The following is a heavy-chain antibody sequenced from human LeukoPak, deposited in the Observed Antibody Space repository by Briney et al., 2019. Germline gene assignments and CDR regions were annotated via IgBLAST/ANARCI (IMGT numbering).Heavy chain of an antibody. Sequence: GGSLRLSCAASGFTFSSYGMSWVRQAPGKGLEWVSAISGSGGSTYYADSVKGRFTISRDNSKNTLYLQMNSLRAEDTAVYYCARDHYDILTGYNWFDPWGQGTLVTVSS. CDR3: ARDHYDILTGYNWFDP. D-gene: IGHD3-9*01. V-gene: IGHV3-23*01. CDR2: ISGSGGST. J-gene: IGHJ5*02. CDR1: GFTFSSYG.